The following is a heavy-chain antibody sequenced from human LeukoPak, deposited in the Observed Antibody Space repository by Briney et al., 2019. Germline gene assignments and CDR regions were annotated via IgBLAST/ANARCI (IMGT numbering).Heavy chain of an antibody. Sequence: RPGGSLRLSCAASGFTFDDYGMSWVRQAPGKGLEWVSGINWNGGSTGYADSVKGRFTISRDNAKNSLYLQMDSLRAEDTALYYCARWDYDILTGYPDAFDIWGQGTMVTVSS. J-gene: IGHJ3*02. D-gene: IGHD3-9*01. CDR2: INWNGGST. CDR3: ARWDYDILTGYPDAFDI. V-gene: IGHV3-20*04. CDR1: GFTFDDYG.